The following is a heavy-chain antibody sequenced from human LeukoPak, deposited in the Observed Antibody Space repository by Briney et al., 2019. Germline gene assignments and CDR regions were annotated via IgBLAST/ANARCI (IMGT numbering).Heavy chain of an antibody. D-gene: IGHD6-13*01. CDR3: AKDRGAAPLCYFDY. CDR2: ISWNSGSI. CDR1: GFTFDDYA. Sequence: GGSLRLSCAASGFTFDDYAMHWVRQAPGKGLEWVSGISWNSGSIGYADSVKGRFTISRDNAKNSLYLQMNSLGAEDMALYYCAKDRGAAPLCYFDYWGQGTLVTVSS. J-gene: IGHJ4*02. V-gene: IGHV3-9*03.